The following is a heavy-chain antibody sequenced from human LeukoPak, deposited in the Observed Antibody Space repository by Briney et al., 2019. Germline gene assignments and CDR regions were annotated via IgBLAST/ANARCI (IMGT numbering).Heavy chain of an antibody. Sequence: ASVKVSCKVPGYTLTELSMHWVRQAPGKGLEWMGGFDPEDGETIYAQKFQGRVTMTEDTSTDTAYMELSSLRSEDTAVYYCATARRGMIVEGHFDYWGQGTLVTVSS. V-gene: IGHV1-24*01. CDR1: GYTLTELS. J-gene: IGHJ4*02. CDR2: FDPEDGET. CDR3: ATARRGMIVEGHFDY. D-gene: IGHD3-22*01.